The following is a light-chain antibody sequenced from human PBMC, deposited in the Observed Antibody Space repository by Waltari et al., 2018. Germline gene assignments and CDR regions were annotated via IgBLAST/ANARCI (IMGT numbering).Light chain of an antibody. J-gene: IGKJ1*01. V-gene: IGKV2-28*01. CDR2: LGS. CDR3: MQSLQALWT. Sequence: VVTQSPLSLPVTPGEQASISCRSSQSLLHSNGYNYLDWYLQKPGQSPQLLIYLGSNRASGVPDRFSGSGSGTDFTLEISRVEAEDVGVYYCMQSLQALWTFGQGTKVEIK. CDR1: QSLLHSNGYNY.